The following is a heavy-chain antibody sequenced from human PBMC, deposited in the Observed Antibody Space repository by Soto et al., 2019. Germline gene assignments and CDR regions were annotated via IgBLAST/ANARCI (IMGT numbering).Heavy chain of an antibody. CDR2: VSAGGDMT. CDR1: GFTFSSYA. V-gene: IGHV3-23*01. D-gene: IGHD3-10*01. CDR3: ARGDRGGSGSPASYYYSGLDV. J-gene: IGHJ6*02. Sequence: DVQLLESGGHLVQPGGSLRLSCAASGFTFSSYAMSWVRQAPGTGLEWVSSVSAGGDMTYYSDSVKGWFTISTDNSNNALFLQMNSLRIEDTALYYCARGDRGGSGSPASYYYSGLDVWGPGATVTVS.